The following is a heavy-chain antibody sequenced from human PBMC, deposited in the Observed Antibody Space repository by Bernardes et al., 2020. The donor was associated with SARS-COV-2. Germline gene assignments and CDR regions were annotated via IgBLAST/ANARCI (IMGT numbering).Heavy chain of an antibody. CDR3: VRVVQDSSGSGRYPQYYDY. D-gene: IGHD3-10*01. Sequence: SETLSLTCTVSGGSISSGSHYWGWIRQPAAKGLEWIGRIGTSGTTSYNPSLQSRVTISVDMSKNQFSLKLSSVTAADTAVYYCVRVVQDSSGSGRYPQYYDYWGPGTLVSVSS. CDR1: GGSISSGSHY. J-gene: IGHJ4*02. V-gene: IGHV4-61*02. CDR2: IGTSGTT.